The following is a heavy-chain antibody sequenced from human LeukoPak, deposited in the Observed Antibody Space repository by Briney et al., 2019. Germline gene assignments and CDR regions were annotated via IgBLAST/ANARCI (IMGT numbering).Heavy chain of an antibody. CDR2: IYYSGST. V-gene: IGHV4-30-4*01. J-gene: IGHJ4*02. CDR1: GGSISSGDYY. D-gene: IGHD2-21*02. CDR3: ARHRGVTAPLDY. Sequence: SQTLSLTCTVSGGSISSGDYYWSWIRQPPGKGLEWIGYIYYSGSTYYNPSLKSRVTISVDTSKNQFSLKLSSVTAADTAVYYCARHRGVTAPLDYWGQGTLVTVSS.